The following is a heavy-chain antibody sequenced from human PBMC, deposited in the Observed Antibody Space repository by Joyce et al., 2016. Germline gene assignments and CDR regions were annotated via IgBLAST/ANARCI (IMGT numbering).Heavy chain of an antibody. CDR1: GYSFTSYW. Sequence: EVQLVQSGGEVKKPGESLTISCKGVGYSFTSYWLGWVRQMPGKGLELMGIINPEDSDTRYSPPFQGQVTVSVDRSIKTAHLRWGSLRASDTAIYYCARSAVRGTLSPFFDYWGQGSLVTVSS. CDR3: ARSAVRGTLSPFFDY. CDR2: INPEDSDT. D-gene: IGHD3-16*01. J-gene: IGHJ4*02. V-gene: IGHV5-51*01.